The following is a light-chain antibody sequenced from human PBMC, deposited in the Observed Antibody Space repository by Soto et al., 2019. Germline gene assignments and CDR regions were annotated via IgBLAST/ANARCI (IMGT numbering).Light chain of an antibody. V-gene: IGLV2-23*01. Sequence: QSALTQPASMSGSPGQSITISCTGTSSDVGSYNFVSWFQQHPGKVPKLIIYEGTERPSGVSNRFSASKSGNTASLTISGLQPEDEADYYCCSYAGPSTIFGGGTQLTVL. CDR1: SSDVGSYNF. CDR2: EGT. J-gene: IGLJ2*01. CDR3: CSYAGPSTI.